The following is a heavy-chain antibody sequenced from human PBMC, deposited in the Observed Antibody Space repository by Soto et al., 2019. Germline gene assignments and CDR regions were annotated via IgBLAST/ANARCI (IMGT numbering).Heavy chain of an antibody. Sequence: SETLSLTCTVSGGSISSYYWSWIRQPPGKGLEWIGYIYYSGSTNYNPSLKSRVTISVDTSKNRFSLKLSSVTAADTAVYYCARGRIAAAGTRSYYLDYWGQGTLGIGSS. D-gene: IGHD6-13*01. CDR3: ARGRIAAAGTRSYYLDY. V-gene: IGHV4-59*01. CDR2: IYYSGST. J-gene: IGHJ4*02. CDR1: GGSISSYY.